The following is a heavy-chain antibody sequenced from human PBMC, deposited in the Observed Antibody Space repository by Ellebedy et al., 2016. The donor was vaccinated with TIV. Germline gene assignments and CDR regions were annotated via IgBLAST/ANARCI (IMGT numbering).Heavy chain of an antibody. J-gene: IGHJ2*01. D-gene: IGHD5-18*01. CDR1: GYTFTSYA. Sequence: AASVKVSCKASGYTFTSYAMHWVRQAPGQRLEWMGWINAGNGNTKYSQKFQGRVTITRDTSASTAYMELRSLRSDDTAVYYCARDVRIQLWLVDWYFDLWGRGTLVTVSS. V-gene: IGHV1-3*01. CDR2: INAGNGNT. CDR3: ARDVRIQLWLVDWYFDL.